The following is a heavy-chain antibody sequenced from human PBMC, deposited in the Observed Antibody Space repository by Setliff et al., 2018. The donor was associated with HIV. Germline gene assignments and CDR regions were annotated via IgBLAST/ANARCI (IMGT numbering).Heavy chain of an antibody. Sequence: GSLRLSCAASGFTVSSNYMSWVRQAPGKGLEWVSLIYSGGSTYYADSVKGRFTISRDNSKNTLYLQMNSLRAEDTAVYYCARDQWGYSYGYYYYYYMDVWGNGTTVTV. CDR1: GFTVSSNY. CDR2: IYSGGST. CDR3: ARDQWGYSYGYYYYYYMDV. D-gene: IGHD5-18*01. J-gene: IGHJ6*03. V-gene: IGHV3-66*02.